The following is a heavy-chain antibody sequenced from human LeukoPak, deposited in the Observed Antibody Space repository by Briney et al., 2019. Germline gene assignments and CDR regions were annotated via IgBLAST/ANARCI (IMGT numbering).Heavy chain of an antibody. CDR1: Y. Sequence: YWSXIRQPPGKGXEWIGEINHSGSTNYNPSLKSRVTISVDTSKNQFSLKLSSVTAADTAVYYCARKVLRGNYYYGMDVWGQGTTVTVSS. CDR2: INHSGST. J-gene: IGHJ6*02. V-gene: IGHV4-34*01. CDR3: ARKVLRGNYYYGMDV. D-gene: IGHD3-10*01.